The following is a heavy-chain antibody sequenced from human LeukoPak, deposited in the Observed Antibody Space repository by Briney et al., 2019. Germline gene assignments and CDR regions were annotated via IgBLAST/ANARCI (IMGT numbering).Heavy chain of an antibody. D-gene: IGHD6-19*01. CDR2: IKQDGSEK. CDR1: GFTFSSYW. J-gene: IGHJ4*02. Sequence: QPGGSLRLSCAASGFTFSSYWMSWVRQAPGKGLEGVANIKQDGSEKYYVDSVKGRFTISRDNAKNSLYLQLNSLRAEDTAVYYCARSPYTSGWYGVGYWGQGTLVTVSS. V-gene: IGHV3-7*01. CDR3: ARSPYTSGWYGVGY.